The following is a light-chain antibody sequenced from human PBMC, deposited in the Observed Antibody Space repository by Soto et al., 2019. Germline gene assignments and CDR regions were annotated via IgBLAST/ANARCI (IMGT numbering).Light chain of an antibody. CDR2: DAS. V-gene: IGKV1-33*01. Sequence: DIQMTQSPSSLSASVGDRVTITCQASRDISVYLNWYQHKPGKPPKLLVNDASNLQTGVPSRFSGSGSGTHFTFTISSLQPEDIATYYCQQYANLPPYTFGRGTKLEIK. CDR1: RDISVY. CDR3: QQYANLPPYT. J-gene: IGKJ2*01.